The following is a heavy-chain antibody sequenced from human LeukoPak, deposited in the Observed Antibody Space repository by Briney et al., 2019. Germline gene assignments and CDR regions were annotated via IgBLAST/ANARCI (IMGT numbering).Heavy chain of an antibody. Sequence: GASVKVSCKASGYTFTGYYMHWVRQAPGQGLEWMGWINPNSGGTNYAQKFQGRVTMTRDTSISTAYMELSRLRSDDTAVYYCARDRGYSYAGLGDYWGKGTTVTVSS. D-gene: IGHD5-18*01. CDR1: GYTFTGYY. V-gene: IGHV1-2*02. J-gene: IGHJ6*04. CDR3: ARDRGYSYAGLGDY. CDR2: INPNSGGT.